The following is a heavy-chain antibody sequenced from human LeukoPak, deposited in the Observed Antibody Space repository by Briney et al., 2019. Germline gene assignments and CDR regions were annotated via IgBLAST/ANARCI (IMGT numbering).Heavy chain of an antibody. Sequence: PGGSLRLSCAASGFTFSSYWMSWVRQAPGKGLEWVANIKQDGSEKYYVDSVKGRFTVSRGNAKNSLFLQMNSLRAEDTAVYYCARDFNPAGSSSGWSTCRYWGQGTLVTVSS. CDR2: IKQDGSEK. V-gene: IGHV3-7*05. D-gene: IGHD6-19*01. CDR1: GFTFSSYW. CDR3: ARDFNPAGSSSGWSTCRY. J-gene: IGHJ4*02.